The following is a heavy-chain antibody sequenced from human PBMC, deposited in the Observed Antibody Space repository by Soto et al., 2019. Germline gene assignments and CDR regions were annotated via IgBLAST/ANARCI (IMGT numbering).Heavy chain of an antibody. CDR1: GFTVSNTY. D-gene: IGHD2-2*01. Sequence: GGSLRLSCAASGFTVSNTYMTWVRQPPGKGLECVSVIYTAGGTNYADSVKGRFIISRDNSKNTLYLQMNSLRAEDTAVYYCARALPVAKGGFDPWGRGTLVTVSS. V-gene: IGHV3-53*01. CDR3: ARALPVAKGGFDP. J-gene: IGHJ5*02. CDR2: IYTAGGT.